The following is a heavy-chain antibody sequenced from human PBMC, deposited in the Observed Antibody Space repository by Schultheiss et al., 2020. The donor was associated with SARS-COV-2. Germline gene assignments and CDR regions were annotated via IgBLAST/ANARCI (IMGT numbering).Heavy chain of an antibody. Sequence: SQTLSLTCAVYGGSFSGYYWSWIRQPPGKGLEWIGYIYHNGRIHYNPSLKTRVSISIDKSRNQFSLGLRSVTAADTAVYYCARGPRYSSSWYYGMDVWGQGTTVTVSS. D-gene: IGHD6-13*01. V-gene: IGHV4-34*01. CDR2: IYHNGRI. CDR3: ARGPRYSSSWYYGMDV. J-gene: IGHJ6*02. CDR1: GGSFSGYY.